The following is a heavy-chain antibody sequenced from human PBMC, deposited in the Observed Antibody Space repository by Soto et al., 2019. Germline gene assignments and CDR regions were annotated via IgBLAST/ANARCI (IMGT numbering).Heavy chain of an antibody. Sequence: EVQLLESGGGLVQPGGSLRLSCVASGFAFSTHAMSWVRQAPGKGLEWVSTFSGSGGNIYYAESVKGRLTISRDDSKNTLYLQMDNLRVEDTAVYYCAKDPPWTVGPLAMDGWGQGTTVTVSS. J-gene: IGHJ6*02. D-gene: IGHD1-26*01. CDR2: FSGSGGNI. V-gene: IGHV3-23*01. CDR1: GFAFSTHA. CDR3: AKDPPWTVGPLAMDG.